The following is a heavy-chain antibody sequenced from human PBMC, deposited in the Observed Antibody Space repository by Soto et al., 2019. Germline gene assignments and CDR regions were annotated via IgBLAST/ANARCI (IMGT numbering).Heavy chain of an antibody. D-gene: IGHD3-22*01. V-gene: IGHV3-66*01. J-gene: IGHJ1*01. Sequence: EVQLVESGGGLVQPGGSLRLSCAASGFTVSSNYMSWVRQAPGKGLEWVSVIYSGGSTYYADSVNGRFTISRDNSKNTLYLPMNSRRAEDTAVYYCARDYYDSSGYPQVVYFQHWGQGTLVTVSS. CDR2: IYSGGST. CDR3: ARDYYDSSGYPQVVYFQH. CDR1: GFTVSSNY.